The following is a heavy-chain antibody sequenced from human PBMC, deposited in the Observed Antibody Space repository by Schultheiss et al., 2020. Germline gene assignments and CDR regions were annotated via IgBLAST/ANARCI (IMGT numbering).Heavy chain of an antibody. CDR2: INHSGST. V-gene: IGHV4-61*10. CDR1: GGSISSGSYY. Sequence: SETLSLTCTVSGGSISSGSYYWSWIRQPAGKGLEWIGEINHSGSTNYNPSLKSRVTISVDKSKNQFSLKLSSVTAADTAVYYCARSYGSGTQNWYFDLWGRGALVTVSS. CDR3: ARSYGSGTQNWYFDL. D-gene: IGHD3-10*01. J-gene: IGHJ2*01.